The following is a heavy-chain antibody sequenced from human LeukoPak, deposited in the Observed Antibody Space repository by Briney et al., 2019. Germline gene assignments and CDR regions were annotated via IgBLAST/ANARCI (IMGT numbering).Heavy chain of an antibody. CDR1: GFTFSDFH. CDR3: ARDRPGTVTTFDY. CDR2: ISSSGRTT. V-gene: IGHV3-11*04. J-gene: IGHJ4*02. D-gene: IGHD4-17*01. Sequence: PGGSLRLSCAASGFTFSDFHMTWIRQAPGKGLEWVSYISSSGRTTYYADSVKGRVTISRDNAKNSLYLQMNSLRAEDTAMYYCARDRPGTVTTFDYWGQGTLVTVSS.